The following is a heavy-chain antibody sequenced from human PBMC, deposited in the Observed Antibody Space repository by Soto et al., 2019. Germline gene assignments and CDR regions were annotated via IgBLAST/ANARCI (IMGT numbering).Heavy chain of an antibody. CDR2: IRGKASGGTT. CDR3: TRDSYDFWSAYYFFFDY. J-gene: IGHJ4*02. V-gene: IGHV3-49*04. CDR1: GFTFGDYG. D-gene: IGHD3-3*01. Sequence: GGSLRRSCTGSGFTFGDYGMSWVRQAPGKGLEWVGFIRGKASGGTTEYAASVKGRFAISRDDSKSIAYLQMNSLKTEDTAVYYCTRDSYDFWSAYYFFFDYWGQGALVTVSS.